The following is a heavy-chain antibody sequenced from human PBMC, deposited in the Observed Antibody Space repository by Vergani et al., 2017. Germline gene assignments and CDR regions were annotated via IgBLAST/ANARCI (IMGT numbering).Heavy chain of an antibody. V-gene: IGHV4-61*02. J-gene: IGHJ3*01. D-gene: IGHD2-15*01. CDR2: ISASGNA. Sequence: QVQLQASGPGRVKPSQTLSLTCTMSGGSISAGYYFWSWIRQPAGKGLEWLGHISASGNASHSPSLKTRVSMSVDTSKNQFSLTVTSLTAADTAIYFCARLSGGYYSGGKVHPLRTAFDVWGHGTVVTVSS. CDR3: ARLSGGYYSGGKVHPLRTAFDV. CDR1: GGSISAGYYF.